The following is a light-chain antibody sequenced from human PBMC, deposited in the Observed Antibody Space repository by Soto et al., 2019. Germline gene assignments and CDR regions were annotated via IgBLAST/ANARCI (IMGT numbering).Light chain of an antibody. Sequence: QSALTQPASVSGSPGQSITISCTGTSNDIGAYNYVSWYQQHPGKAPKLLIYDVTNPPSGVSDRCSGSKSGRTASLTISGLQAEDEADYYCSSYTSIIAVVFGGGTKLTVL. CDR3: SSYTSIIAVV. CDR1: SNDIGAYNY. J-gene: IGLJ2*01. V-gene: IGLV2-14*03. CDR2: DVT.